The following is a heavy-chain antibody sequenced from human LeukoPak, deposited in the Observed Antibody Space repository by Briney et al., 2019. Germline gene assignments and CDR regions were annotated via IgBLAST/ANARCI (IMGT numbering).Heavy chain of an antibody. V-gene: IGHV3-30*18. CDR3: AKDTYSSGWYLGYYYGMDV. CDR2: ISYDGSYK. J-gene: IGHJ6*04. Sequence: GRSLRLSCAASGFTFSSHGMHWVRQAPGKGLEWVAVISYDGSYKYYGDSVKGRFTISRDNSKSTLYLQMNSLRAEDTAVYYCAKDTYSSGWYLGYYYGMDVWGKGTTVTVCS. CDR1: GFTFSSHG. D-gene: IGHD6-19*01.